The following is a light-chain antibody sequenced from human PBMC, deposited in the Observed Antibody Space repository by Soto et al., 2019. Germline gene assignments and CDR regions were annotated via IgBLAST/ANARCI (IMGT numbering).Light chain of an antibody. J-gene: IGKJ4*01. V-gene: IGKV3-15*01. CDR1: QNVLTN. CDR2: SSS. CDR3: QQYSQSPALT. Sequence: EIVMTQSPVTLSVSAGERATLSCRASQNVLTNVAWYQHRPGQAPRLLMYSSSTRATGVPDRFSGSGSGTEFTLTISSLQSEDFAIYYCQQYSQSPALTFGGGTKVESK.